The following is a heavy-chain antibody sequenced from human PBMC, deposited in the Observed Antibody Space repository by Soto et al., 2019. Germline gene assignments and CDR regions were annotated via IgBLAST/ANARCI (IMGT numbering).Heavy chain of an antibody. CDR1: GFSLSTSGMC. D-gene: IGHD5-12*01. J-gene: IGHJ6*03. V-gene: IGHV2-70*11. CDR3: ARIKGGYDGPGYYYYMDV. CDR2: IDWDDDK. Sequence: SGPTLVNPTQTLTLTCTFSGFSLSTSGMCVSWIRQPPGKALEWLARIDWDDDKYYSTSLKTRLTISKDTSKNQVVLTMTNMDPVDTATYYCARIKGGYDGPGYYYYMDVWGKGTTVTVSS.